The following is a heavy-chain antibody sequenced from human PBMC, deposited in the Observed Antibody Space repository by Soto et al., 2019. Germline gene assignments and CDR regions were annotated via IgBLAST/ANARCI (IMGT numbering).Heavy chain of an antibody. CDR3: ARFRAEIAVAGYYYYYYMDV. J-gene: IGHJ6*03. CDR2: INHSGST. V-gene: IGHV4-34*01. Sequence: SETLSLTCAVYGGSFSGYYWSGIRQPPGKGLEGIGEINHSGSTNYNPSLKSRVTISVDTSKNQFSLKLSSVTAADTAVYYCARFRAEIAVAGYYYYYYMDVWGKGTTVTVSS. D-gene: IGHD6-19*01. CDR1: GGSFSGYY.